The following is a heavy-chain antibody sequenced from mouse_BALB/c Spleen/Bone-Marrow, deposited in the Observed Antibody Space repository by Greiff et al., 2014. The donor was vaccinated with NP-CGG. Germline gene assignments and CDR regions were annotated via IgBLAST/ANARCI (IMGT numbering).Heavy chain of an antibody. J-gene: IGHJ4*01. Sequence: EVQLVESGAELVKPGASVRLSCTTSGFNFKETFMHWVRQRSAQGLEWIGRIDPANGNVKNGAQFQAKATITAEISSNTAHLQLSSLTSEDTAVYYCARYGNSVNYSMDYWGQGTSVTVSS. D-gene: IGHD2-1*01. CDR1: GFNFKETF. CDR3: ARYGNSVNYSMDY. V-gene: IGHV14-3*02. CDR2: IDPANGNV.